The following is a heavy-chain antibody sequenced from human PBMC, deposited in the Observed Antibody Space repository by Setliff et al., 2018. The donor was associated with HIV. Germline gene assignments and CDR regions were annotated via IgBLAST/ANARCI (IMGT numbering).Heavy chain of an antibody. D-gene: IGHD3-10*01. V-gene: IGHV1-2*02. CDR3: ARDTSLVRGRDY. CDR2: INPNSGGT. CDR1: GYTFTGYY. Sequence: ASVKVSCKASGYTFTGYYMHWVRQAPGQGLEWMGWINPNSGGTNYAQKFQGRVTMTRDTSISTAYMELNSLRAADTAVYYCARDTSLVRGRDYWGQGTLVTVSS. J-gene: IGHJ4*02.